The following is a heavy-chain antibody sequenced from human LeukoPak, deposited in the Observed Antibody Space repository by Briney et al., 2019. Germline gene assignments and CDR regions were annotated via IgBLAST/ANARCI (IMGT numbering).Heavy chain of an antibody. CDR3: ARGRYWDRITIFGGTTFDY. CDR1: GYTFTSYD. Sequence: ASAKVSCKASGYTFTSYDINWVRQATGQGLEWMGWMNPNSGNTGYARKFQGRVTMTRNTSISTAYMELSSLRSEDTAVYYCARGRYWDRITIFGGTTFDYWGQGTLVTVSS. V-gene: IGHV1-8*01. J-gene: IGHJ4*02. CDR2: MNPNSGNT. D-gene: IGHD3-3*01.